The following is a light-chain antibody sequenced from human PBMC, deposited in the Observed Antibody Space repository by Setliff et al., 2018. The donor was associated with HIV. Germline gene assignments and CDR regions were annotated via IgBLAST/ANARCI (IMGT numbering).Light chain of an antibody. V-gene: IGLV1-40*01. CDR2: GNS. J-gene: IGLJ1*01. CDR1: SSNIGAGYD. CDR3: QSYDSSLSGYV. Sequence: QSVLTQPPSVSGAPGQRVTISCTGSSSNIGAGYDVHWYQKLPGTAPKLLISGNSNRPSGVPDRFSGSRSGIAASLAITGLQAEDEADYYRQSYDSSLSGYVFGTGTKVTVL.